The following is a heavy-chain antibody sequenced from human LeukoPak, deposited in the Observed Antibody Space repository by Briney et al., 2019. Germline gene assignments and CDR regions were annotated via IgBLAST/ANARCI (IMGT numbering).Heavy chain of an antibody. CDR3: ARGTTGTTRGFDP. CDR2: INHSGST. V-gene: IGHV4-34*01. J-gene: IGHJ5*02. CDR1: GFTFSDYY. D-gene: IGHD1-1*01. Sequence: GSLRLSCAASGFTFSDYYMNWIRQPPGKGLEWIGEINHSGSTNYNPSLKSRVTISVDTSKNQFSLKLSSVTAADTAVYYCARGTTGTTRGFDPWGQGTLVTVSS.